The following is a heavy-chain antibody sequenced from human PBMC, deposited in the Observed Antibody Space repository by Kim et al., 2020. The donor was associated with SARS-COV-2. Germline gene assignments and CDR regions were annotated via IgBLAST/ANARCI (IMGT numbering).Heavy chain of an antibody. V-gene: IGHV4-39*01. CDR1: GGSISSSSYY. CDR2: IYYSGST. Sequence: SETLSLTCTVSGGSISSSSYYWGWIRQPPGKGLEWIGSIYYSGSTYYNPSLKSRVTISVDMSKNQFSLKLSSVTAADTAVYYCARHGPGYCSGGSCLNWFDPWGQGTLVTVSS. J-gene: IGHJ5*02. CDR3: ARHGPGYCSGGSCLNWFDP. D-gene: IGHD2-15*01.